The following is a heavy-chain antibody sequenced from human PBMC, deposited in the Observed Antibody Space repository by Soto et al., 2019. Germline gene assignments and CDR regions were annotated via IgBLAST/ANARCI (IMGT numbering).Heavy chain of an antibody. CDR3: ARSVTNFDS. D-gene: IGHD1-1*01. CDR1: KFTFSLSN. Sequence: EVQLVESGGGLIQPGGSLSLSCAASKFTFSLSNMNWVRQAPGKGLEWSSYISFNSNTIVYADSVRGRFTISRDTAKNSLHLQMNSLRGEDTAVYFCARSVTNFDSWGQGTLVTVS. CDR2: ISFNSNTI. V-gene: IGHV3-48*01. J-gene: IGHJ4*02.